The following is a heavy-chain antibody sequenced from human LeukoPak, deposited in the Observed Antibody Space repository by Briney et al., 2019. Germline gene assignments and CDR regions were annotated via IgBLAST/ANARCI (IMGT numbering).Heavy chain of an antibody. Sequence: PGGSLRLSCAASGFTFSSYAMHWVRQAPGKGLEWVAVISYDGSNKWYPDSVKGRFTISRDNSKNTVYLQMNSLRADDTAVYYCARDSTPPDSSSWYKGTFWYFDLWGRGTLVTVSS. J-gene: IGHJ2*01. V-gene: IGHV3-30*14. CDR3: ARDSTPPDSSSWYKGTFWYFDL. D-gene: IGHD6-13*01. CDR2: ISYDGSNK. CDR1: GFTFSSYA.